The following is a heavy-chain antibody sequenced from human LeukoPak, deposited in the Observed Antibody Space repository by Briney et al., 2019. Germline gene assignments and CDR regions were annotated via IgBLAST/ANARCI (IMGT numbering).Heavy chain of an antibody. Sequence: SETLSLTCAVSGGSISSGYYSWSWIRQPPGKGLEWIGYIYHSGSTYYNPSLKSRVTISVDRSKNQFSLKLSSVTAADTAIYYCARTYPYYFDYWGQGTLVTVSS. V-gene: IGHV4-30-2*01. CDR3: ARTYPYYFDY. CDR1: GGSISSGYYS. CDR2: IYHSGST. J-gene: IGHJ4*02.